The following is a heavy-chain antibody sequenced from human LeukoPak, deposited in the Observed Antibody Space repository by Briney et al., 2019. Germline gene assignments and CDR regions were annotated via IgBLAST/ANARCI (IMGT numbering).Heavy chain of an antibody. J-gene: IGHJ4*02. V-gene: IGHV1-2*02. Sequence: GASVKVSCKASGYTFTGYYMHWVRQAPGQGLEWMGWINPNSGDTNYAYKFQGRVTMTRDTSISTAYMDLGSLGSDDTAVYYCARDGEYGTGSYYRGCFDYWGQGILVTVSS. CDR2: INPNSGDT. D-gene: IGHD3-10*01. CDR1: GYTFTGYY. CDR3: ARDGEYGTGSYYRGCFDY.